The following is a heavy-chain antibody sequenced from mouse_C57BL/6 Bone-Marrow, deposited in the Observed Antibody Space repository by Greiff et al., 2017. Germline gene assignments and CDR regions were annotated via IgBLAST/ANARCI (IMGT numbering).Heavy chain of an antibody. J-gene: IGHJ3*01. CDR1: GYAFSSSW. CDR3: ANYPWFAY. V-gene: IGHV1-82*01. D-gene: IGHD5-5*01. Sequence: VQLQQSGPELVKPGASVKISCKASGYAFSSSWMNWVKQRPGKGLEWIGRIYPGDGDTNYNGKFKGKATLTADKSSSTAYMQLSSLTSEDSAVYFCANYPWFAYWGQGTLVTVSA. CDR2: IYPGDGDT.